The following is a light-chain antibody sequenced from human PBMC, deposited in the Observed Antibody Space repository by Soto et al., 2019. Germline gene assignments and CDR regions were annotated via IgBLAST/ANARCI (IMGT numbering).Light chain of an antibody. Sequence: EIVMTQSPATLSVSPGERATLSCRASQSVSSNLAWYQQKPGQAPRLLIYGASTRATGIPARFSGSGSGTEFNLTISSRQSEDFAVYYCQQYNNWPPFTFGPGTKVDIK. V-gene: IGKV3-15*01. CDR2: GAS. CDR3: QQYNNWPPFT. CDR1: QSVSSN. J-gene: IGKJ3*01.